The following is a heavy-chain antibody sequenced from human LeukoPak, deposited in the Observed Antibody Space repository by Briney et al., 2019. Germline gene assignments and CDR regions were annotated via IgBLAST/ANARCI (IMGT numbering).Heavy chain of an antibody. J-gene: IGHJ4*02. CDR2: IYYSGST. Sequence: ASETLSLTCTVSGGSISSSSYYWGWIRQPPGKGLEWIGSIYYSGSTYYNPSLKSRVTISVDTSKNQFSLKLSSVTAADTAVYYCARTHPFYGSGSHFDYWGQGTLVTVSS. V-gene: IGHV4-39*07. CDR1: GGSISSSSYY. CDR3: ARTHPFYGSGSHFDY. D-gene: IGHD3-10*01.